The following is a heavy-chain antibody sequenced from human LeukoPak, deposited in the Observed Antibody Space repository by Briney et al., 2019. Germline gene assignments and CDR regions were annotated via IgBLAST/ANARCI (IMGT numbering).Heavy chain of an antibody. D-gene: IGHD6-19*01. J-gene: IGHJ5*02. Sequence: GGSLRLSCAVSGFTVSSIYMTWVRQAPGKGLEWVSSIYSDGNTYYADSVKGRFTLSRDSSRNTLYLQMNDLRVEDTAVYYCAGDTHSSSWYDHWGQGTLVTVSS. CDR2: IYSDGNT. V-gene: IGHV3-53*01. CDR1: GFTVSSIY. CDR3: AGDTHSSSWYDH.